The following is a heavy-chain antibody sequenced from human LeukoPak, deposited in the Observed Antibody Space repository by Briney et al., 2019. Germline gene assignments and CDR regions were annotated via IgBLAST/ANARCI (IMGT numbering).Heavy chain of an antibody. V-gene: IGHV3-48*02. J-gene: IGHJ4*02. CDR3: MTSPFGPGRY. D-gene: IGHD2-21*02. CDR2: INEISSIR. Sequence: GGSLRLSCATSGFSFSDHSMNWVRQAPGKGLEWVSYINEISSIRYYTDSVKGRFTISRDNAKKSLFLQMNSLRDEDTAVYYCMTSPFGPGRYWGQGTLVTVSS. CDR1: GFSFSDHS.